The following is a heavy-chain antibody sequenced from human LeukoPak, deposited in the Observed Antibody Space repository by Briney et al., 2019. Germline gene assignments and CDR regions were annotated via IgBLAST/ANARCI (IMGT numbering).Heavy chain of an antibody. Sequence: PGGSLRLSCAASGFTVSSNYMSWVRQAPGKGLEWVSIIYSGGSTYYADSVKGRFTISRDNAKNSLYLQMNSLRAEDTAVYYCARGVVADAWYYYYYMDVWGKGTTVTVSS. CDR2: IYSGGST. CDR1: GFTVSSNY. V-gene: IGHV3-66*01. CDR3: ARGVVADAWYYYYYMDV. J-gene: IGHJ6*03. D-gene: IGHD2-15*01.